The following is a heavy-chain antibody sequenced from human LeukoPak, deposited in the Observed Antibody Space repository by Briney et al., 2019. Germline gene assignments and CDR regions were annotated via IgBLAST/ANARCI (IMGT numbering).Heavy chain of an antibody. D-gene: IGHD5-24*01. CDR3: ARGLGDAYNN. Sequence: GGSLRLSCAVSGFTFSYYAMMWVRQAPGKGPVWVSGINSDGDKTRYADSVKGRFTISRDNAKNTLSLQMNSLRADDTAVYYCARGLGDAYNNWGRGTLVTVSS. CDR2: INSDGDKT. V-gene: IGHV3-74*01. J-gene: IGHJ4*02. CDR1: GFTFSYYA.